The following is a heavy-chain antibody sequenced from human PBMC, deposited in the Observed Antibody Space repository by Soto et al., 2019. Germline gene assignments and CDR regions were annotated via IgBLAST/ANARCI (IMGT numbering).Heavy chain of an antibody. J-gene: IGHJ6*01. CDR2: INPSGGST. CDR3: ASECGPTGTTVTTDYGMDV. Sequence: ASVKVSCKASGYTFTSYYMHWVRQAPVQGLEWMGIINPSGGSTGYAQKFQGRVTMTRDTSTGTVYMEPSSLRSEDTAVYYCASECGPTGTTVTTDYGMDVWGEVTKVTVYS. D-gene: IGHD1-1*01. CDR1: GYTFTSYY. V-gene: IGHV1-46*03.